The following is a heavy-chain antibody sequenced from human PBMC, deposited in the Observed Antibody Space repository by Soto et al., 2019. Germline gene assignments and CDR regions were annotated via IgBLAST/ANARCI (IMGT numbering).Heavy chain of an antibody. CDR2: IWYDGSNK. CDR1: GFTFSSYG. D-gene: IGHD1-7*01. J-gene: IGHJ6*03. Sequence: GGSLRLSCAASGFTFSSYGMHWVRQAPGKGLEWVAVIWYDGSNKYYADSVKGRFTISRDNSKNTLYLQMNSLRAEDTAVYYCARGLPGTNTDFYYYYYYMDVWGKGTTVTVSS. V-gene: IGHV3-33*01. CDR3: ARGLPGTNTDFYYYYYYMDV.